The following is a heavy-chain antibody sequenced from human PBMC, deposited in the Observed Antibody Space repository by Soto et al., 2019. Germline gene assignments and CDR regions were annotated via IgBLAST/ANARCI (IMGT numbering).Heavy chain of an antibody. CDR2: IYPGDSDT. D-gene: IGHD3-22*01. Sequence: PGESLKISCKGSGYSFTNYWIGWVRQMPGRGLEWMGIIYPGDSDTRYSPSFQGQVTVSADKSTSTAYLHWSSLKASDTAMYYCARNSLYDSGPDYWGQGTRVTVSS. CDR1: GYSFTNYW. V-gene: IGHV5-51*01. J-gene: IGHJ4*02. CDR3: ARNSLYDSGPDY.